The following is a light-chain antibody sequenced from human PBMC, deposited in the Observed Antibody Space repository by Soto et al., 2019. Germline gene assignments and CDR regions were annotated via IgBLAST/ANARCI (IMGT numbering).Light chain of an antibody. CDR2: GAS. V-gene: IGKV1-6*01. Sequence: ALQLTQSPSSLSASVGDRVTITCRASQGIAKDLGWYQQKPGKAPRLLIFGASFLQSGVPSRFSGSGSGTDFNLTINGLQPEDFATYYCLQNYYSFRTFGQGTKVEIK. CDR1: QGIAKD. CDR3: LQNYYSFRT. J-gene: IGKJ1*01.